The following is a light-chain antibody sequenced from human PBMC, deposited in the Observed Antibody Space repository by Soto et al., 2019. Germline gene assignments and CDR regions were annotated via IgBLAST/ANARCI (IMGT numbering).Light chain of an antibody. CDR1: NIGSKS. J-gene: IGLJ7*01. V-gene: IGLV3-21*04. CDR3: QVWDNSSDHPGAV. CDR2: YDS. Sequence: SSELTQPPSVSVAPGKTARITCGGNNIGSKSVHWYQQKPGQAPVLVIYYDSDRPSGIPERFSGSNSGNTATLTISRVEAGDEADYYCQVWDNSSDHPGAVFGGGTKLTVL.